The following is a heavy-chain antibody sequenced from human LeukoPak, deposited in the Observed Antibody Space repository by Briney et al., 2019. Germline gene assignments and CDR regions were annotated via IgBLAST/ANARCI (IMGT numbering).Heavy chain of an antibody. J-gene: IGHJ4*02. CDR3: ARDVGGRITTIVVVRYYFDY. CDR1: GYTFTGYY. Sequence: ASVKVSCKASGYTFTGYYMHWVRQAPGQGLEWMGWINPNSGGTSRVTMTRDTSISTAYMELSRLRSDDTAVYYCARDVGGRITTIVVVRYYFDYWGQGTLVTVSS. V-gene: IGHV1-2*02. D-gene: IGHD3-22*01. CDR2: INPNSGGT.